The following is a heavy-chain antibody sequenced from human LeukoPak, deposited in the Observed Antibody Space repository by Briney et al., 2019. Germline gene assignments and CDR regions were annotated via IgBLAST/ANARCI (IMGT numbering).Heavy chain of an antibody. J-gene: IGHJ4*02. D-gene: IGHD3-22*01. V-gene: IGHV4-34*01. CDR2: INHSGST. CDR3: ARGDYYEASNDY. Sequence: GSLRLSCAASGFTFSTYTMTWVRQPPGKGLEWIGEINHSGSTNYNPSLKSRVTISVDTSKNQFSLKLSSVTAADTAVYYCARGDYYEASNDYWGQGTLVTVSS. CDR1: GFTFSTYT.